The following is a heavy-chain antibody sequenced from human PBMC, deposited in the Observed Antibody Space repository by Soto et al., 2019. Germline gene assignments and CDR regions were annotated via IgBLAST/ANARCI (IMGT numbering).Heavy chain of an antibody. CDR2: IYYSGSA. CDR1: GGSISSSSYY. Sequence: ETLSLTCTVSGGSISSSSYYWGWIRQPPGKGLEWIGSIYYSGSAYYSPSLKSRVTMSVDTSKNQLSLKLSSVTAADTAVYYCARLHCNSPNCVPLDPWGQGTLVTVSS. CDR3: ARLHCNSPNCVPLDP. D-gene: IGHD2-2*01. V-gene: IGHV4-39*01. J-gene: IGHJ5*02.